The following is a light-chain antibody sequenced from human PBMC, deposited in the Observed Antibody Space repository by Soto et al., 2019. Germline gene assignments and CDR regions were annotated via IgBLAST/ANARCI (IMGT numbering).Light chain of an antibody. V-gene: IGLV2-23*01. CDR1: SSDVGSYNL. CDR3: CSYAGSSCYV. CDR2: EGS. J-gene: IGLJ1*01. Sequence: QSVLTQPASLSGSPGPSITISCTGTSSDVGSYNLVSWYQQHPGKAPKLMIYEGSKRPSGVSNRFSGSKSGNTASLTISGLQAEDEADYYCCSYAGSSCYVFGTGTKVTVL.